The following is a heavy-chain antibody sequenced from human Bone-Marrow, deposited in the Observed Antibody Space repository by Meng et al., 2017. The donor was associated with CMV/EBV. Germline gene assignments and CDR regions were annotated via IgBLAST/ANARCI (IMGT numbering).Heavy chain of an antibody. CDR3: AREGYCSSTSCYKEYYYGMDV. V-gene: IGHV3-30*02. CDR1: GFTFSSYG. D-gene: IGHD2-2*02. Sequence: GESLKISCAASGFTFSSYGMHWVRQAPGKGLEWVAFIRYDGSNKYYADSVKGRFTISRDNSKNTLYLQMNSLRAEDTAVYYCAREGYCSSTSCYKEYYYGMDVWGRGTTVTVSS. CDR2: IRYDGSNK. J-gene: IGHJ6*02.